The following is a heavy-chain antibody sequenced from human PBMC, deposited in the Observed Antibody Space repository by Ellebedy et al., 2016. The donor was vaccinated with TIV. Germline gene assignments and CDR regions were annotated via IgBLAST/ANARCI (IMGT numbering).Heavy chain of an antibody. CDR2: IETNGDEG. Sequence: GESLKISCAASGFAFETDWMTWVRQAPGKELECVANIETNGDEGYYVDSVKGRFTISRDNSKNSLYLQMNSLRADDTALYYCASAARGSGAYETFWGQGTLVTVSS. V-gene: IGHV3-7*01. J-gene: IGHJ4*02. CDR1: GFAFETDW. CDR3: ASAARGSGAYETF. D-gene: IGHD5-12*01.